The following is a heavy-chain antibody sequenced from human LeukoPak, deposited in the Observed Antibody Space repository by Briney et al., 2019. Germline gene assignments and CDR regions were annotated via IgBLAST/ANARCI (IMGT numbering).Heavy chain of an antibody. V-gene: IGHV4-39*01. CDR3: ARPVVPAAGGSNWFDP. J-gene: IGHJ5*02. CDR2: IYYSGST. Sequence: SETLSLTCTVSGGSISSSSYYWGWVRQPPGTGLEWDGIIYYSGSTYYNPSLKSRVTISVDTYKNQFSLKLSSVTAADTAVYYCARPVVPAAGGSNWFDPWGQGTLVTVSS. CDR1: GGSISSSSYY. D-gene: IGHD2-2*01.